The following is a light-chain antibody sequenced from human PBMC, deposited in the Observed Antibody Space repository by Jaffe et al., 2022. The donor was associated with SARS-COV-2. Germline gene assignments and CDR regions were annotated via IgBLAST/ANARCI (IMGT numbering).Light chain of an antibody. CDR3: QQSYSSPYT. J-gene: IGKJ2*01. CDR2: GAS. V-gene: IGKV1-39*01. CDR1: QSIRSH. Sequence: DIQMTQSPSSLSASVGDRVTITCRASQSIRSHLNWYQHKPGKAPKMLIYGASSLQSGVPSRFSGSGSGTDFTLTISSLQAEDFATYYCQQSYSSPYTFGQGTKLEIK.